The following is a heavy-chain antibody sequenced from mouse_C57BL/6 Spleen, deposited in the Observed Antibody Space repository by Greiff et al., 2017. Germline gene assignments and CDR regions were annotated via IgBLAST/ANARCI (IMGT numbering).Heavy chain of an antibody. J-gene: IGHJ2*01. Sequence: EVKLMESGGGLVKPGGSLKLSCAASGFTFSSYAMSWVRQTPEKRLEWVATISDGGSYTYYPDNVKGRFTISRDNAKNNLYLQMSHLKSEDTAMYCCARDRMYFDYWGQGTTLTVSS. CDR1: GFTFSSYA. CDR3: ARDRMYFDY. V-gene: IGHV5-4*01. CDR2: ISDGGSYT.